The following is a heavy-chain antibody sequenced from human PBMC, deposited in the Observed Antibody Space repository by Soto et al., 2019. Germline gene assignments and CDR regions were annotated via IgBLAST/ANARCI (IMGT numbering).Heavy chain of an antibody. D-gene: IGHD5-18*01. CDR2: ISGSGGST. Sequence: LRLSCAASGFTFSSYAMSWVRQAPGKGLEWVSAISGSGGSTYYAASVKGRFTISRENSKNTLYLQMNSLRAEDRAASYSPPYTAPAYWGQGTLVTVSS. CDR3: PPYTAPAY. J-gene: IGHJ4*02. CDR1: GFTFSSYA. V-gene: IGHV3-23*01.